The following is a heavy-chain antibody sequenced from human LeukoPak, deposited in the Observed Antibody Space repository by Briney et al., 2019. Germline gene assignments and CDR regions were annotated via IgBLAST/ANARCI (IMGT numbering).Heavy chain of an antibody. D-gene: IGHD3-9*01. CDR2: IVGRGSST. V-gene: IGHV3-23*01. J-gene: IGHJ4*02. CDR1: GFIFSNYA. CDR3: AKWGDYDILTGYYDSDY. Sequence: GASLRHSCAASGFIFSNYAMSWVRQAPGKGLEWVSAIVGRGSSTYYADSVKGRFTISRDNSKNTLYLQLNRLRAEDTAVYYCAKWGDYDILTGYYDSDYWGQGTLVTVSS.